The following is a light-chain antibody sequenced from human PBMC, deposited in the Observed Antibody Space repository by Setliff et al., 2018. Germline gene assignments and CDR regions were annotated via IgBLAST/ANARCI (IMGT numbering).Light chain of an antibody. CDR3: SSYTSSGTDV. Sequence: QSALTQPASVSGSPGQSITISCTGTSSDIGGYNYVSWYQQHPGKAPKFMIYEVSNRPSGVSNRFSGSKSGNTASLTTSGLQAEDEADYYCSSYTSSGTDVFGSGTKVTVL. J-gene: IGLJ1*01. V-gene: IGLV2-14*01. CDR1: SSDIGGYNY. CDR2: EVS.